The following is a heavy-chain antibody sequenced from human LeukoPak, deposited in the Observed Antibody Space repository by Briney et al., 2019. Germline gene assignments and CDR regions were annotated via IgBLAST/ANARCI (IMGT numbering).Heavy chain of an antibody. CDR2: TYYRSKWYN. J-gene: IGHJ4*02. V-gene: IGHV6-1*01. CDR1: GDSVSSNSAA. D-gene: IGHD6-13*01. CDR3: AREWQQLGLNDY. Sequence: SQTLSLTCAISGDSVSSNSAAWNWVRQSPSRGFEWQARTYYRSKWYNDYAVSVKSRITINPDTSKNQFSLQLNSVPPEDTAVYYCAREWQQLGLNDYWGQGTLVTVSS.